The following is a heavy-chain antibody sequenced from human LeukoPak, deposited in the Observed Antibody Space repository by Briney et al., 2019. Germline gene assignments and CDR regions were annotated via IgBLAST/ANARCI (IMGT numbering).Heavy chain of an antibody. CDR3: ANYYDSSGYSGFDY. V-gene: IGHV4-34*01. D-gene: IGHD3-22*01. Sequence: ASETLSLTCAVYGGSFSGYYWSWIRQPPGKGLEWIGEINHSGSTDYNPSLKSRVTISVDTSKNQFSLKLSSVTAADTAVYYCANYYDSSGYSGFDYWGQATLVTVSS. J-gene: IGHJ4*02. CDR2: INHSGST. CDR1: GGSFSGYY.